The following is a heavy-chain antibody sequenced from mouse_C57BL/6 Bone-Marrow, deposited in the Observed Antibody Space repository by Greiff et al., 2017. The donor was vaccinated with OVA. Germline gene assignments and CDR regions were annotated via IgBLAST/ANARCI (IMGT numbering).Heavy chain of an antibody. CDR2: IYPGDGDT. D-gene: IGHD2-3*01. V-gene: IGHV1-82*01. Sequence: VQLQQSGPELVKPGASVKISCKASGYAFSSSWMNWVKQRPGKGLEWIGRIYPGDGDTKYNGKFKGKATLTADQSSSTAYMQLSSLTSDDSAVYFCARHEDCYYASYFDYWGQGTTLTVSS. CDR3: ARHEDCYYASYFDY. CDR1: GYAFSSSW. J-gene: IGHJ2*01.